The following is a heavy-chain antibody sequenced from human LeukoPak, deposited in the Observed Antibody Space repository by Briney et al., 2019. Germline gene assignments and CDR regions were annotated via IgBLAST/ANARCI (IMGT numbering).Heavy chain of an antibody. CDR2: INHSGST. D-gene: IGHD6-6*01. CDR1: GGSFSGYY. J-gene: IGHJ5*02. Sequence: PSETLSLTCAVYGGSFSGYYWSWIRQPPGKGLECIGEINHSGSTYYKPSLKTLVIISVDTSKNQFSLKLSSVTAADTAVYYCARGMQLVRYNWFDPWGQGTLVTVSS. CDR3: ARGMQLVRYNWFDP. V-gene: IGHV4-34*01.